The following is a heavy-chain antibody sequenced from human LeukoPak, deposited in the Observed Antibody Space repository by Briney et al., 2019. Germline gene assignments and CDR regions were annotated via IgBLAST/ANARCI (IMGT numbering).Heavy chain of an antibody. V-gene: IGHV3-23*01. D-gene: IGHD3-9*01. CDR3: ARGDDISPGRVLEY. Sequence: GGSLRLSCVASGFTFSKHPMSWVRQAPGNGLELVSAINERGGITKYADSVMRRFTISRDNSKNTLYLQMNSLRAEDTAVYYCARGDDISPGRVLEYWGRGTLVTVSS. CDR2: INERGGIT. CDR1: GFTFSKHP. J-gene: IGHJ4*02.